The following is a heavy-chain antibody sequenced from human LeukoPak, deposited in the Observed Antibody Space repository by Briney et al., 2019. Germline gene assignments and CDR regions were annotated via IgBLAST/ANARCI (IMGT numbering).Heavy chain of an antibody. CDR3: ATGGNFYYSH. Sequence: GGSLRLSCAASGFTFSSYAMSWVRQAPGKGLEWVSAISGSGGSTYYADSVKGRFSISKDISKNTLSLQMNSLRAEDTAVYSCATGGNFYYSHWGQGTLVTVSS. V-gene: IGHV3-23*01. CDR2: ISGSGGST. D-gene: IGHD4-11*01. J-gene: IGHJ1*01. CDR1: GFTFSSYA.